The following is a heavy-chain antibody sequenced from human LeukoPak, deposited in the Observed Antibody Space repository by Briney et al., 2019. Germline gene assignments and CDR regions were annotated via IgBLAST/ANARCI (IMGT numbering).Heavy chain of an antibody. D-gene: IGHD3-22*01. CDR3: AREWTYYYDSSGYLSGAFDI. CDR2: ISYDGGNK. Sequence: GGSLRLSCAASGFTFSSYAMHWVRQAPGKGLEWVAVISYDGGNKYYADSVKGRFTISRDNSKNTLYLQMNSLRAEDTAVYYCAREWTYYYDSSGYLSGAFDIWGQGTMVTVSS. V-gene: IGHV3-30*01. CDR1: GFTFSSYA. J-gene: IGHJ3*02.